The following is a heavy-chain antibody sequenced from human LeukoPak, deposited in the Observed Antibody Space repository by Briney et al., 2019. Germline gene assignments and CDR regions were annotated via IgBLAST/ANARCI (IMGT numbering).Heavy chain of an antibody. CDR2: IYSGGST. V-gene: IGHV3-66*01. CDR1: GFTVSSNY. Sequence: PGGSLRLSCAASGFTVSSNYMSWVRQAPGKGLEWVSVIYSGGSTYYADSVKGRFTISRDNSKNTLYLQMNSLRAEDTAVYYCARGADILTPGRSGDYFDYWGQGTLVTVSS. CDR3: ARGADILTPGRSGDYFDY. J-gene: IGHJ4*02. D-gene: IGHD3-9*01.